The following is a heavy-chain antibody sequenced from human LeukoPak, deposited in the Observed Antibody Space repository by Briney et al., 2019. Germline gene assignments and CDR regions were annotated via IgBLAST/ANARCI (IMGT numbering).Heavy chain of an antibody. Sequence: GASVKVSCKASGYTFTSYDINWVRQATGQGLEWMGWMNPNSGNTGYAQKFQGRVTMTRNTSISTAYMELSSLRSEDTAVYYCARDEGYCSSTSCYGNDAFDIWGQGTMVTVSS. CDR2: MNPNSGNT. CDR3: ARDEGYCSSTSCYGNDAFDI. D-gene: IGHD2-2*01. V-gene: IGHV1-8*01. CDR1: GYTFTSYD. J-gene: IGHJ3*02.